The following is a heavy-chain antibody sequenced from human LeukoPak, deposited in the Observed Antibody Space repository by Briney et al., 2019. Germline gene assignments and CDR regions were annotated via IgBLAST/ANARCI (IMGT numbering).Heavy chain of an antibody. V-gene: IGHV4-59*02. CDR1: GGSVSDYY. CDR2: IYYTGST. Sequence: SETLSLTCTISGGSVSDYYWSWIRQSPGKGLEWIGYIYYTGSTSYNPSLKSRVTMSVDTSKNHFSLKLNSVTAADTAVYYCARAASGDAVDYYGSGRRYYSYYMDVWGKGTTVTISS. CDR3: ARAASGDAVDYYGSGRRYYSYYMDV. D-gene: IGHD3-10*01. J-gene: IGHJ6*03.